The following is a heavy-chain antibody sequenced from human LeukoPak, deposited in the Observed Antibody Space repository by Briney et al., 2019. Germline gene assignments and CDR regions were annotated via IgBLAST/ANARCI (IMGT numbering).Heavy chain of an antibody. V-gene: IGHV1-69*04. J-gene: IGHJ5*02. D-gene: IGHD3-10*01. CDR1: GGTFSSYA. Sequence: ASVKVSCKASGGTFSSYAISWVRQAPGQGLEWMGRIIPILGIANYAQKFQGRVTITADKSTSTAYMELSSLRSEDTAVYYCARDRTLMVRGGENWFDPWGQGTLFTVSS. CDR2: IIPILGIA. CDR3: ARDRTLMVRGGENWFDP.